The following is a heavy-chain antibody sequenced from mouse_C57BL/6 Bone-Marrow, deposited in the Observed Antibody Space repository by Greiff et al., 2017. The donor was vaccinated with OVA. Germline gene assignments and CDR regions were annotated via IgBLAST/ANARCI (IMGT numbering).Heavy chain of an antibody. V-gene: IGHV5-4*03. Sequence: EVKLVESGGGLVKPGGSLKLSCEASGFTFSSYAMSWVRQTPEKRLEWVATISDGGSYTYYPDNVKGRFTISRDNAKNILYLQMSHLKSEDTAMYYCATIRGAVGYWGQGTAVTVSS. D-gene: IGHD3-3*01. J-gene: IGHJ4*01. CDR3: ATIRGAVGY. CDR2: ISDGGSYT. CDR1: GFTFSSYA.